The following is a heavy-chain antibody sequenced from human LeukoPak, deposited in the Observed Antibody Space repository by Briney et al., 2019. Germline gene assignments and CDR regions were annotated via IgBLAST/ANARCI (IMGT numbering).Heavy chain of an antibody. V-gene: IGHV3-53*01. J-gene: IGHJ3*02. CDR1: GFTVSSNY. CDR3: ARAGTYDSSGCEESFDAFDI. D-gene: IGHD3-22*01. CDR2: IYSGGST. Sequence: GGSLRLSCAASGFTVSSNYMSWVRQAPGKGLEWVSVIYSGGSTYYADSVKGRFTISRDNSKNTPYLQMNSLRAEDTAVYYCARAGTYDSSGCEESFDAFDIWGQGTMVTVSS.